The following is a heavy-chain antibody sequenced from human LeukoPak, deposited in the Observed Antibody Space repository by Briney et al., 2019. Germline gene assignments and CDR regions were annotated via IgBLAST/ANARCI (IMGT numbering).Heavy chain of an antibody. Sequence: GGSLRLSCAASGFTFSDYNMHWVRQATGKGLEWVSAIGTAGDTYYTGSVKGRFTISRENAKNSLYLQMNSLRAGDTAVYYCARDGGRNFDYWGQGTLVTVSS. CDR2: IGTAGDT. CDR1: GFTFSDYN. J-gene: IGHJ4*02. V-gene: IGHV3-13*01. CDR3: ARDGGRNFDY. D-gene: IGHD1-26*01.